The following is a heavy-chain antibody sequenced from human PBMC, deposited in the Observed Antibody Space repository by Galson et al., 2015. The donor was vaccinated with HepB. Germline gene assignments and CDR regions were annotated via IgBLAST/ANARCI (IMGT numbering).Heavy chain of an antibody. D-gene: IGHD3-10*01. V-gene: IGHV6-1*01. CDR3: ARADKNMVRGVTHFDY. J-gene: IGHJ4*02. Sequence: CAISGDSVSSNSAAWNWIRQSPSRGLEWLGRTYYRSKWYNDYAVSVKSRITINPDTSKNQFSLQLNSVTPEDTAVYYCARADKNMVRGVTHFDYWGQGTLVTVSS. CDR1: GDSVSSNSAA. CDR2: TYYRSKWYN.